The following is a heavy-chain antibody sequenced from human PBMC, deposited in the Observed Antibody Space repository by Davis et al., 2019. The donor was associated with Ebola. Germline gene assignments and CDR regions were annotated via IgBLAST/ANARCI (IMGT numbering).Heavy chain of an antibody. CDR2: IYYSGST. CDR1: GGSISSYY. Sequence: MPSETLSLTCTVSGGSISSYYWSWIRQPPGKGLEWIGTIYYSGSTYYNPSLKSRVTISVDTSKNQFSLKVDSVTAADTAVYYCARPRYSGNYFYFEYWGQGTLVTVSS. J-gene: IGHJ4*02. CDR3: ARPRYSGNYFYFEY. D-gene: IGHD6-13*01. V-gene: IGHV4-39*01.